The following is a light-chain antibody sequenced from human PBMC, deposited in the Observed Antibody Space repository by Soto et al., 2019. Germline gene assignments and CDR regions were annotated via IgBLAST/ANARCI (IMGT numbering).Light chain of an antibody. CDR2: EVT. CDR1: SNDVGGYNY. CDR3: SSYAGSNSVV. V-gene: IGLV2-8*01. J-gene: IGLJ2*01. Sequence: QSALTQPPSASGSPGQSVTISCTGTSNDVGGYNYVSWYQQHPGKAPKLMIYEVTKRPSGVPDRFSGSKSGNTASLTVSGIQAEDEADYYCSSYAGSNSVVFGGGTKLTVL.